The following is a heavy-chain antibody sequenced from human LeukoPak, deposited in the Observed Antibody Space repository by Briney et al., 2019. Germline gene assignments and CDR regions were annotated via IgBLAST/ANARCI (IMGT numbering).Heavy chain of an antibody. CDR3: ARVRDYYDSSGPSHFDY. V-gene: IGHV4-31*03. D-gene: IGHD3-22*01. J-gene: IGHJ4*02. Sequence: PSETLSLTCTVSGGSISSGGYYWSWIRQHPGKGLEGIGYIYYSGSTYYNPSLKSRVTISVDTSKNQLSLKLSSVTAADTAVYYCARVRDYYDSSGPSHFDYWGQGTLVTVSS. CDR2: IYYSGST. CDR1: GGSISSGGYY.